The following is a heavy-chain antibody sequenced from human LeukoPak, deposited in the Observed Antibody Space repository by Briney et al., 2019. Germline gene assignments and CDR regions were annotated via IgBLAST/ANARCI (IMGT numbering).Heavy chain of an antibody. J-gene: IGHJ3*02. V-gene: IGHV1-3*03. Sequence: GASVKVSCKASGYTFTSYAMHGVRQAPGQRLEWMRWINAGNGNTKYSQEFQGRVTITRDTSASTAYMELSSLRSEDMAVYYCANQERLRFNLNDFDIWGQGTMVTVSS. D-gene: IGHD5-12*01. CDR1: GYTFTSYA. CDR3: ANQERLRFNLNDFDI. CDR2: INAGNGNT.